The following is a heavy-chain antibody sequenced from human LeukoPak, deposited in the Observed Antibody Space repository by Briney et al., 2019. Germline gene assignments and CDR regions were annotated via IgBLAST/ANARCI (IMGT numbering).Heavy chain of an antibody. V-gene: IGHV3-23*01. CDR2: ISGSGGST. CDR1: GFTFSSYA. Sequence: GGSLRLSCAASGFTFSSYAMSWVRQAPGKGLEWVSAISGSGGSTYYADSVKGRFTISRDNSKNTLYLQMNSLRAEDTAVYYCAKGLGCSSTSCYLNWFDPWGQGTPVTVSS. CDR3: AKGLGCSSTSCYLNWFDP. D-gene: IGHD2-2*01. J-gene: IGHJ5*02.